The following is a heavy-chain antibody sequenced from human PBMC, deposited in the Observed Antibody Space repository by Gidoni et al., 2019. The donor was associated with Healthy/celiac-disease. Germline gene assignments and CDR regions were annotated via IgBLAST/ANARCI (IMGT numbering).Heavy chain of an antibody. J-gene: IGHJ6*02. CDR1: GFTFSSYG. CDR3: AKELTPIVLMVYATSGMDV. Sequence: QVQLVESGGGVVQPGRSLRLCCAASGFTFSSYGMHWVRQAPGKGLEWVAVISYDGSNKYYADSVKGRFTISRDNSKNTLYLQMNSLRAEDTAVYYCAKELTPIVLMVYATSGMDVWGQGTTVTVSS. CDR2: ISYDGSNK. V-gene: IGHV3-30*18. D-gene: IGHD2-8*01.